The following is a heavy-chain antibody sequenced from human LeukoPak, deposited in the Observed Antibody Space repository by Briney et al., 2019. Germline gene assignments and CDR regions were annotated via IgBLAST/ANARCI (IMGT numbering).Heavy chain of an antibody. D-gene: IGHD3-9*01. CDR1: GCTISSGGYY. CDR3: ASGERYSFDY. CDR2: IYYSGST. J-gene: IGHJ4*02. V-gene: IGHV4-31*03. Sequence: LSLTCTVSGCTISSGGYYWIWIAQHPGKGLESIGYIYYSGSTYYNPSLKSRVTISVDTSKNQFSLKLSSVTAADTAVYYCASGERYSFDYWGQGTLVTVSS.